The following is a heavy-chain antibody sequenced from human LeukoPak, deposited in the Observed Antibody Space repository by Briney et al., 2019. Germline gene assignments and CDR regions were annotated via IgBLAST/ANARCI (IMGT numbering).Heavy chain of an antibody. CDR1: GSTFSNAW. J-gene: IGHJ4*02. CDR2: IKSKTDGGTT. CDR3: TTEFEDGSGSYYGRWYYFDY. D-gene: IGHD3-10*01. Sequence: GSLRLSCAASGSTFSNAWMSWVRQAPGKGLEWVGRIKSKTDGGTTDYAAPVKGRFTISRDDSKNTLYLQMNSLKTEDTAVYYCTTEFEDGSGSYYGRWYYFDYWGQGTLVTVSS. V-gene: IGHV3-15*01.